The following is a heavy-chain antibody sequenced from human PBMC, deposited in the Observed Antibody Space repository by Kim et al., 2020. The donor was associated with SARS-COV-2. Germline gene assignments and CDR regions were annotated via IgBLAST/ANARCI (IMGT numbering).Heavy chain of an antibody. V-gene: IGHV6-1*01. Sequence: SQTLSLTCAISGDSVSSNSAAWNWIRQSPSRGLEWLGRTYYRSMWSNDYSLSVKSRITINPDTSKNQFSLQLNSVTPDDTAVYYCAKSPPGRGIFDCWGLGTLVTVSS. J-gene: IGHJ5*01. CDR3: AKSPPGRGIFDC. CDR2: TYYRSMWSN. CDR1: GDSVSSNSAA. D-gene: IGHD1-1*01.